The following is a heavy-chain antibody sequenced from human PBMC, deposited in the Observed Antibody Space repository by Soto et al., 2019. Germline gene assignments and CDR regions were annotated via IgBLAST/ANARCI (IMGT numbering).Heavy chain of an antibody. CDR2: INPNSGGT. CDR1: GYTFTGYY. Sequence: ASVKVSCKASGYTFTGYYMHRVRQAPGQGLEWMGWINPNSGGTNYAQKFQGRVTMTRDTSISTAYMELSRLRSDDTAVYYCARAGLAYCGGDCYSAMDVWGQGTTVTVSS. J-gene: IGHJ6*02. V-gene: IGHV1-2*02. CDR3: ARAGLAYCGGDCYSAMDV. D-gene: IGHD2-21*01.